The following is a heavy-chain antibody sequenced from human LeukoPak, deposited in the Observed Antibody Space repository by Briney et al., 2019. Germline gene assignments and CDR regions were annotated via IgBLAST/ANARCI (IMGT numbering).Heavy chain of an antibody. J-gene: IGHJ4*02. D-gene: IGHD6-19*01. CDR1: GYTFSDHY. CDR2: INPKSGNT. CDR3: AGGGSSVSGKAIDY. Sequence: ASVKVSCKASGYTFSDHYMHWVRQAPGQGLEWMGWINPKSGNTKYAQKFQGRVAMTRDTSISTVYLDLSSLTSDDTAVYFCAGGGSSVSGKAIDYWGQGSLVTVSS. V-gene: IGHV1-2*02.